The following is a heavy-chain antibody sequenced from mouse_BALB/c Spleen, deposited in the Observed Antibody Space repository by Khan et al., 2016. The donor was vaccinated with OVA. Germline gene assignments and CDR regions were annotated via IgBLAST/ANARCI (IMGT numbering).Heavy chain of an antibody. J-gene: IGHJ2*01. V-gene: IGHV2-9*02. CDR2: IWAGGST. Sequence: VQLQQSGPGLVAPSQSLTITCTVSGFSLTSYGVHWVRQPPGKGLEWLGVIWAGGSTNYNSAIMSRLSISKDNSTSQVFVKMNRLQTDDTAMYYCARLEDKWGQGTTLTVSS. CDR3: ARLEDK. CDR1: GFSLTSYG.